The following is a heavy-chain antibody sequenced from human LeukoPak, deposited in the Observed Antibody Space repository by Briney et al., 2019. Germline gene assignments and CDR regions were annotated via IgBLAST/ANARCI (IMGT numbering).Heavy chain of an antibody. CDR3: AALRSYYYYGMDV. CDR1: GGSISSSSYY. V-gene: IGHV4-61*05. D-gene: IGHD3-16*01. Sequence: PSETLSLTCSVSGGSISSSSYYRSWIRQPPGKGLEWIGYIYYSGSTNYNPSLKSRVTISVDTSKNQFSLKLSSVTAADTAVYYCAALRSYYYYGMDVWGQGTTVTVSS. J-gene: IGHJ6*02. CDR2: IYYSGST.